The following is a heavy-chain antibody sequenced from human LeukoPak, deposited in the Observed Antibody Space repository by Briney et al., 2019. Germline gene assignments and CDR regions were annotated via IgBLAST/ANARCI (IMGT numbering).Heavy chain of an antibody. D-gene: IGHD3-22*01. CDR2: ISSSGSTI. CDR3: ARFSDITMIVVVIASFDY. V-gene: IGHV3-11*01. J-gene: IGHJ4*02. CDR1: GFTFSDYY. Sequence: GGSLRLSCAASGFTFSDYYMSWIRQAPGKGLEWVSYISSSGSTIYYADSVKGRFTISRDNAKNSLYLQMNSLRAEDTAVYYCARFSDITMIVVVIASFDYWGQGTLVTVSS.